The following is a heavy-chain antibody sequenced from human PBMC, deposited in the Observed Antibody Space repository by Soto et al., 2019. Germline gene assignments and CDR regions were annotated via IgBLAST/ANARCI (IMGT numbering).Heavy chain of an antibody. J-gene: IGHJ4*02. V-gene: IGHV3-23*01. D-gene: IGHD3-16*02. CDR3: VKDYRTPSPA. CDR2: ITRNGGST. CDR1: GFNFNIYA. Sequence: EVQLLESGGGLVQPGGSLTLSCAASGFNFNIYAMSWVRQALGKGLEWVSSITRNGGSTYYADSVKGRFTISRDNSKATLHLQINSLSVEDTAVYFCVKDYRTPSPAGGQGTLVTVSS.